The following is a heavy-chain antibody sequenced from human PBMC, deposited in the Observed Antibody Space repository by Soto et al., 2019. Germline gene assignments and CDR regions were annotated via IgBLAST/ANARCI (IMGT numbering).Heavy chain of an antibody. CDR1: GFSLTTGGVG. V-gene: IGHV2-5*02. D-gene: IGHD1-1*01. J-gene: IGHJ4*02. Sequence: QITLKESGPARVKPTQPLTLTCTFSGFSLTTGGVGVGWIRQPPGKALEWLAFIYWDDDKRYNPSLKTRLTSNKDTSNNQVVLTMTDLDPLDTASYFCAHRAGLQGNWDGGYFDFWGLGTLVTVSS. CDR2: IYWDDDK. CDR3: AHRAGLQGNWDGGYFDF.